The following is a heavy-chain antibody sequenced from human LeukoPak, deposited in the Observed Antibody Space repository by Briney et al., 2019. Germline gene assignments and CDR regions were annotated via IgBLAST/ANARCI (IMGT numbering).Heavy chain of an antibody. CDR3: AKDPRDIVVVVAATPSYFDY. D-gene: IGHD2-15*01. Sequence: GGSLRLSCATSGFTFSNYWMHWVRQVPGKGLVWVSYIKSDGSTTVYADSVKGRFTISRDNSKNTLYLQMNSLRAEDTAVYYCAKDPRDIVVVVAATPSYFDYWGQGTLVTVSS. CDR2: IKSDGSTT. V-gene: IGHV3-74*01. J-gene: IGHJ4*02. CDR1: GFTFSNYW.